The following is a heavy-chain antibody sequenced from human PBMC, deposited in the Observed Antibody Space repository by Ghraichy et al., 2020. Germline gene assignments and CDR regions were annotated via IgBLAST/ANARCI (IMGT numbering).Heavy chain of an antibody. J-gene: IGHJ4*02. CDR1: GWSVSGGLS. CDR3: TRDNDFYYASGG. CDR2: VHHRGST. Sequence: GWSVSGGLSWGWFRQPPGKGLEWIGDVHHRGSTYYNPSLKSRVTISVDTSKNQFSLKLSSVTAADTALYYCTRDNDFYYASGGWGQGTLVTVSS. V-gene: IGHV4-38-2*02. D-gene: IGHD3-10*01.